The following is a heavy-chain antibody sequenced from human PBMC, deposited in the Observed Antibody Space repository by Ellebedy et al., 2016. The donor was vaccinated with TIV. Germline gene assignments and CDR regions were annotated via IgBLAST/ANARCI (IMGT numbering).Heavy chain of an antibody. V-gene: IGHV3-74*01. CDR3: AREHWSSLPS. D-gene: IGHD3-3*01. CDR1: GFSLSPQW. Sequence: GESLKISCAASGFSLSPQWMSWVRQAPGKGLVWVSGITGDGSGTNYADSVRGRFIISRDNAKNTLYLQMNSLGADDTAVYYCAREHWSSLPSWGQGTLVTVSS. J-gene: IGHJ5*02. CDR2: ITGDGSGT.